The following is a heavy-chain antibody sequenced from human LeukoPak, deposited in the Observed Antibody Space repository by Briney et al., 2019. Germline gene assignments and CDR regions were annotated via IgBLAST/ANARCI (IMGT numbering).Heavy chain of an antibody. CDR1: GFTLSSYW. CDR2: ISSSSYI. J-gene: IGHJ4*02. CDR3: ATASRLRRTPALSC. V-gene: IGHV3-21*01. D-gene: IGHD5-12*01. Sequence: PGGSLRLSCVASGFTLSSYWMHWVRQAPGKGLEWVSSISSSSYIYYADSVKGRFTISRDNAKNSLYLQMNSLRAEDTAVYYCATASRLRRTPALSCWGQGTLVTVSS.